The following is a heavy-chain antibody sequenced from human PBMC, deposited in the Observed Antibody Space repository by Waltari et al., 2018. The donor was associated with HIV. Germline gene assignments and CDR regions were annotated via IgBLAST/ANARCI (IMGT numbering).Heavy chain of an antibody. D-gene: IGHD6-6*01. V-gene: IGHV3-48*03. Sequence: CAVSGFTFRFFEMNWVRQAPGKGLEWVSYISSSGEITHYAGSVKGRFTIPRDNTKNSVSLQVNRLRAEDTALYYCVREGAARTGAHFDYWGQGTLVTVSS. CDR3: VREGAARTGAHFDY. CDR2: ISSSGEIT. CDR1: GFTFRFFE. J-gene: IGHJ4*02.